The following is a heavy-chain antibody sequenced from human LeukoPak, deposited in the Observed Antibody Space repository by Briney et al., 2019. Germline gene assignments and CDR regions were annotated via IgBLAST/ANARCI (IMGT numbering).Heavy chain of an antibody. J-gene: IGHJ4*02. CDR1: GGSISSGDYY. V-gene: IGHV4-30-4*01. Sequence: SETLSLTCTVSGGSISSGDYYWSWIRQPPGKGLEWIGYIYYSGSTYYNPSLKSRFTISVDTSKNQFSLKLSSVTAADTAVYYCARGVGYYFDYWGQGTLVTVSS. D-gene: IGHD2-15*01. CDR2: IYYSGST. CDR3: ARGVGYYFDY.